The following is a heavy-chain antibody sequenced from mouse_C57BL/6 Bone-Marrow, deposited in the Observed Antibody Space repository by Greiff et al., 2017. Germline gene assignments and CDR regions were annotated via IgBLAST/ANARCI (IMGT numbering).Heavy chain of an antibody. J-gene: IGHJ2*01. CDR2: IHPNSGST. V-gene: IGHV1-64*01. CDR1: GYTFTSYW. Sequence: QVQLQQPGAELVKPGASVKLSCKASGYTFTSYWMHWVKQRPGQGLEWIGMIHPNSGSTNYNEKFKSKATLTVDKSSSTAYMQLSSLTSEDSAVYYCARPWVTTVPFDYWGQGTTLTVAS. D-gene: IGHD1-1*01. CDR3: ARPWVTTVPFDY.